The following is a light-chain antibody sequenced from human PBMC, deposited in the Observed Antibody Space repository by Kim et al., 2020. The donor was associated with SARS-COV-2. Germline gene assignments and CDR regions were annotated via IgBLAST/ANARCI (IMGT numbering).Light chain of an antibody. Sequence: SPGRKATLSCRASRGVTSNIVAWYQQKPGQAPSLRIYIASSRATGIPDRFSGSESGAEFTLTIRRLEPEDVAVYYCHQYGSQPSTFGRGTRLEIK. CDR3: HQYGSQPST. CDR2: IAS. CDR1: RGVTSNI. V-gene: IGKV3-20*01. J-gene: IGKJ5*01.